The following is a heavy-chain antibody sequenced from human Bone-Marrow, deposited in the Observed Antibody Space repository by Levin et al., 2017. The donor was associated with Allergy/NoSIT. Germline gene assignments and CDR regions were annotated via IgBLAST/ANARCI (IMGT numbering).Heavy chain of an antibody. J-gene: IGHJ6*02. Sequence: GGSLRLSCAASGFTFSDHYMTWIRQRPGKGLEWVSYISSSGFSIHYADSVKGRVTISRDNAKKSMYLEMNSMGGEDTAVYYCARSSTSGFYYGLDVWGQGTTVTVFS. V-gene: IGHV3-11*01. D-gene: IGHD1-1*01. CDR2: ISSSGFSI. CDR1: GFTFSDHY. CDR3: ARSSTSGFYYGLDV.